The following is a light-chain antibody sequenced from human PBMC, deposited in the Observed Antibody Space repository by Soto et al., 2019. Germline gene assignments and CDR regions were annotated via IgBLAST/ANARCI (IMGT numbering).Light chain of an antibody. V-gene: IGLV2-23*01. CDR2: EGS. J-gene: IGLJ1*01. Sequence: QSVLTQPASVSGSPGQSITISCTGTSSDVGSYNLVSWYQQHPGKAPKLMIYEGSKRPSGVSNRFSGSKSGNTASLTISGRQADDEADYYCCSYAGSSTLVFGTGTKVTVL. CDR1: SSDVGSYNL. CDR3: CSYAGSSTLV.